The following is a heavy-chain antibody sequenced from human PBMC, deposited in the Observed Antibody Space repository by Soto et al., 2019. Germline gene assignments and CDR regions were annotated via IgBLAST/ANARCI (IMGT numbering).Heavy chain of an antibody. Sequence: QVQLQESGPGLVKPSQTLSLTCTVSGGSISSGDYYWSWIRQPPGKGLEWIGYIYYSGSTYYNPSLTSRVTRSVDTSKNQCSLKLSSVTAADTAVYYCARGLSDPGAHGMDVWGQGTTVTVSS. J-gene: IGHJ6*02. D-gene: IGHD3-16*02. CDR1: GGSISSGDYY. V-gene: IGHV4-30-4*01. CDR2: IYYSGST. CDR3: ARGLSDPGAHGMDV.